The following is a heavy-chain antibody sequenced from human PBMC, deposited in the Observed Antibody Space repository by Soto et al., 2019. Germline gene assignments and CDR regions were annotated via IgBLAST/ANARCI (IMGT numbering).Heavy chain of an antibody. CDR2: IYDGGRT. CDR1: GGSISTVDYW. Sequence: SETLSLTCAVSGGSISTVDYWWSWIHQSPDMGLEWIGHIYDGGRTYNNPSLESRVTMSVDTSKSQLSLTLSSVSAADTAVYYCARGPSGDKVDSWGQGTLVTVS. CDR3: ARGPSGDKVDS. D-gene: IGHD7-27*01. V-gene: IGHV4-30-4*01. J-gene: IGHJ4*02.